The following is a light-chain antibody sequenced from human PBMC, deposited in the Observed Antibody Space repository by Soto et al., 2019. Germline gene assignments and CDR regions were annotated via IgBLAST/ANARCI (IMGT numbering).Light chain of an antibody. J-gene: IGKJ3*01. Sequence: DIPMTQSPSSLSASVGDGVTITCRASQSISTYLNWYQQKPGKAPNLLIHAASTLQSGVPSRFSGSGSGTDFTLTINSLQPEDFATYYCQQTYITPFTFGPGTKVDIK. CDR2: AAS. V-gene: IGKV1-39*01. CDR3: QQTYITPFT. CDR1: QSISTY.